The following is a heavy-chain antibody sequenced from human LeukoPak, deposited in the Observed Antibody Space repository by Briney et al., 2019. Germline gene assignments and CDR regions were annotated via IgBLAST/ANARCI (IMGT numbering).Heavy chain of an antibody. CDR2: IYYSGST. D-gene: IGHD3-16*01. V-gene: IGHV4-61*05. J-gene: IGHJ4*02. Sequence: PSETLSLTCTVSGGSISSSSYYWGWIRQPPGKGLEWIGYIYYSGSTNYNPSLKGRVTISADTSKNQFSLKLNSLTTADTAVYYCTRGAGWLIDYWGQGILVTVSS. CDR1: GGSISSSSYY. CDR3: TRGAGWLIDY.